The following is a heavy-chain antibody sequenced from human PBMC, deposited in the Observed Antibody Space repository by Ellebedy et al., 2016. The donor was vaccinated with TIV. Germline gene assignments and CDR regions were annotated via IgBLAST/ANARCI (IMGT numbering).Heavy chain of an antibody. CDR2: ISAYNGHT. V-gene: IGHV1-18*04. Sequence: AASVKVSCKASGYTFTDFGFSWVRQAPGQGLEWLGWISAYNGHTTYPQKFLGRVTMITDTSTSTVYLELRSLTSADTAVYYCAREEGYGSGSYYTVWGQGTLVTVSS. CDR1: GYTFTDFG. J-gene: IGHJ4*02. D-gene: IGHD3-10*01. CDR3: AREEGYGSGSYYTV.